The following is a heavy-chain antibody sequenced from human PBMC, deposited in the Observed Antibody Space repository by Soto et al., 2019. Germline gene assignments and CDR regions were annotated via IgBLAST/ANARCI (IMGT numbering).Heavy chain of an antibody. Sequence: ASVKVSCKASGYTFTSYDINWVRQATGQGLEWMGWMNPNSGNTGYAQKFQGRVTMTRNTSISTAYMELSSLRSEDTAVYYCARGYCSGGSCYSHWFDPWGQGTLVTVSS. D-gene: IGHD2-15*01. J-gene: IGHJ5*02. CDR1: GYTFTSYD. CDR3: ARGYCSGGSCYSHWFDP. CDR2: MNPNSGNT. V-gene: IGHV1-8*01.